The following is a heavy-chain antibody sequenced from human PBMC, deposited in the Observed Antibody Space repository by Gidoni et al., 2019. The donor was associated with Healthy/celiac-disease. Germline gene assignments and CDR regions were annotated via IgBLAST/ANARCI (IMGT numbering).Heavy chain of an antibody. CDR2: ISYDGSNK. Sequence: QVQLVESGGGVVQPGRSLRLSFAASGFTFSSYGMHWVHQAPGKGLEWVAVISYDGSNKYYADSVKGRFTISRDNSKNTLYLQMNSLRAEDTAVYYCASSIAVAGDFDYWGQGTLVTVSS. CDR3: ASSIAVAGDFDY. V-gene: IGHV3-30*03. CDR1: GFTFSSYG. D-gene: IGHD6-19*01. J-gene: IGHJ4*02.